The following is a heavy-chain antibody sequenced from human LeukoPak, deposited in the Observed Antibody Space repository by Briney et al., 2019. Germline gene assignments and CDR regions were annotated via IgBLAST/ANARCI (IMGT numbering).Heavy chain of an antibody. CDR3: AKDVPSAYFDF. Sequence: PGGSLRLSCAASGFTFDDHGMNWVRQAPGKGLEWVSGINWNGGSTFYADSVKGRVIISRDNSKTTLYLQMNSLRAEDTAVYYCAKDVPSAYFDFWGQGTLVTVSS. J-gene: IGHJ4*02. CDR1: GFTFDDHG. CDR2: INWNGGST. D-gene: IGHD2-2*01. V-gene: IGHV3-20*04.